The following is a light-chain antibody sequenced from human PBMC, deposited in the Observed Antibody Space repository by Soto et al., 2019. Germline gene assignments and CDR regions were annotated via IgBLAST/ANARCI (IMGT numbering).Light chain of an antibody. J-gene: IGKJ4*01. CDR1: QSVSSN. CDR2: GAS. Sequence: EIVMTQSPATLSVSPGERATLSCRVSQSVSSNLAWYQQKPGQAPRLLIYGASTRATGIPARFSGSGSGTEFTLTISSLQSEDFAVSYCQQYNNWPLTFGGGTKVEIK. CDR3: QQYNNWPLT. V-gene: IGKV3-15*01.